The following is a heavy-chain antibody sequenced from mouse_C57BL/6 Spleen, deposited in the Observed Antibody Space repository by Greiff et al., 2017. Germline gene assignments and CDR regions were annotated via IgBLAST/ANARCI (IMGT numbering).Heavy chain of an antibody. D-gene: IGHD2-5*01. CDR2: IDPSDSYT. Sequence: QVQLQQPGAELVRPGTSVKLSCKASGYTFTSYGMHWVKQRPGQGLEWIGVIDPSDSYTNYNQKFKGKATLTVDTSSSTAYMQLSSLTSEDSAVYYCASPYSNYEGVFYYWGQGTTLTVSS. J-gene: IGHJ2*01. CDR3: ASPYSNYEGVFYY. CDR1: GYTFTSYG. V-gene: IGHV1-59*01.